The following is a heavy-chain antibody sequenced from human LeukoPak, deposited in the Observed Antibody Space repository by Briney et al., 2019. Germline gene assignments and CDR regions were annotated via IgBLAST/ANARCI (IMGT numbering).Heavy chain of an antibody. CDR3: ARSETFVSVPNFDY. J-gene: IGHJ4*02. D-gene: IGHD3-10*01. CDR2: ISSDANNK. V-gene: IGHV3-30*04. Sequence: GGSLRLSCVASGFTFSTYTFHWVRQAQGKGLEWLAVISSDANNKYFADSVKGRFTISRDNSQNTVYLQMNSLRGDDTAVYYCARSETFVSVPNFDYWGQGTLVTVSS. CDR1: GFTFSTYT.